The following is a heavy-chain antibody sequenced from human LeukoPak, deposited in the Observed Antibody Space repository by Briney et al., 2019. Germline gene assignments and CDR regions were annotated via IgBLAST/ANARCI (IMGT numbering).Heavy chain of an antibody. CDR3: DGLNIGY. Sequence: GGSLRLSCAASGFTFSSYAMTWVRQAPGKGLEWVSSISGSGGSTNYADSVKGRFTISRDNSKNTLYLQMNSLRAEDTAVYYCDGLNIGYWGQGTLVTVSS. CDR2: ISGSGGST. CDR1: GFTFSSYA. D-gene: IGHD5-12*01. V-gene: IGHV3-23*01. J-gene: IGHJ4*02.